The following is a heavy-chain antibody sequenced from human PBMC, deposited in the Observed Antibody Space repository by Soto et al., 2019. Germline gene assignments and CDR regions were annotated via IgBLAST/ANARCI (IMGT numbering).Heavy chain of an antibody. V-gene: IGHV1-18*01. CDR1: GYTFTSYG. J-gene: IGHJ4*02. CDR2: ISAYNGNT. CDR3: ACTAPGFDY. Sequence: QVQLVQSGAEVKKPGASVKVSCKASGYTFTSYGISWVRQAPGQGLEWMGWISAYNGNTNYAQRLKGRVTMTTDTPTSTAYRELRSLRSDDTAVYYCACTAPGFDYWGQGTLVTVSS.